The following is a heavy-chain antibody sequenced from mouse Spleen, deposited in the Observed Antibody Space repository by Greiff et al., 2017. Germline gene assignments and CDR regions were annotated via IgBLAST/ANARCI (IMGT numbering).Heavy chain of an antibody. V-gene: IGHV5-6-5*01. Sequence: EVQGVESGGGLVKPGGSLKLSCAASGFTFSSYAMSWVRQTPEKRLEWVASISSGGSTYYPDSVKGRFTISRDNARNILYLQMSSLRSEDTAMYYCARGVGYDGPPFDVWGAGTTVTVSS. CDR2: ISSGGST. J-gene: IGHJ1*01. CDR1: GFTFSSYA. CDR3: ARGVGYDGPPFDV. D-gene: IGHD2-2*01.